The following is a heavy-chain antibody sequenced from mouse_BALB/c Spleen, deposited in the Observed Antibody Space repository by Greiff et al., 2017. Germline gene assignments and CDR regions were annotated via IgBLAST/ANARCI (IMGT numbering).Heavy chain of an antibody. CDR2: INPYNDGT. CDR3: ARSGGRGTYYFDY. V-gene: IGHV1-14*01. CDR1: GYTFTSYV. Sequence: VHVKQSGPELVKPGASVKMSCKASGYTFTSYVMHWVKQKPGQGLEWIGYINPYNDGTKYNEKFKGKATLTSDKSSSTAYMELSSLTSEDSAVYYCARSGGRGTYYFDYWGQGTTLTVSS. J-gene: IGHJ2*01. D-gene: IGHD3-1*01.